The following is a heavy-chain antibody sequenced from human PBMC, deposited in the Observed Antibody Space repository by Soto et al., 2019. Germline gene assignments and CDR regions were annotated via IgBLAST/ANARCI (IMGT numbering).Heavy chain of an antibody. V-gene: IGHV5-10-1*01. Sequence: GESLKISCKGSGYSFTSYWISWVRQMPGKGLEWMGRIDPSDSYTNYSPSFQGHVTISADKSISTAYLQWSSLKASDTAMYYCARPHYDSSGYSDLAAFDIWGQGTVVTVSS. D-gene: IGHD3-22*01. CDR1: GYSFTSYW. CDR3: ARPHYDSSGYSDLAAFDI. CDR2: IDPSDSYT. J-gene: IGHJ3*02.